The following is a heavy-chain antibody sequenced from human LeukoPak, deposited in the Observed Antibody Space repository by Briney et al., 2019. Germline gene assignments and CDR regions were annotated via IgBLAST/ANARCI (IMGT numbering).Heavy chain of an antibody. CDR1: GFTFSSYG. D-gene: IGHD4-17*01. CDR2: IRYDGRNK. Sequence: GGSLRLSCAASGFTFSSYGMHWVRQAPGKGLEWVAFIRYDGRNKYYADSVKGRFTISRDNSKNTLCLQMNSLRAEDTAVYYCAKEIWPTVTTPGHTHFDYWGQGTLVTVSS. J-gene: IGHJ4*02. CDR3: AKEIWPTVTTPGHTHFDY. V-gene: IGHV3-30*02.